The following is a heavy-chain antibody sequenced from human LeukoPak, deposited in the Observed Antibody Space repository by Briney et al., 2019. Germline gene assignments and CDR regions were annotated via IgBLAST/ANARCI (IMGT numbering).Heavy chain of an antibody. D-gene: IGHD2-15*01. J-gene: IGHJ4*02. CDR1: GYTFTSYG. CDR3: AREGDCSGGSCYRFQFDY. Sequence: ASVKVSCKASGYTFTSYGISWVRQAPEQGLEWMGWISAYNGNTNYARKLQGRVTMTTDTSTSTAYMELRSLRSDDTAVYYCAREGDCSGGSCYRFQFDYWGQGTLVTVSS. V-gene: IGHV1-18*01. CDR2: ISAYNGNT.